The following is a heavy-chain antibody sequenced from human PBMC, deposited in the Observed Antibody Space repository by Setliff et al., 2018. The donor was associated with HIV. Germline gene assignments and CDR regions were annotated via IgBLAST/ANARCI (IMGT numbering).Heavy chain of an antibody. J-gene: IGHJ4*02. Sequence: SETLSLTCAVSASFISSDYCWGWIRQPPGKGLEWIGEAIHSGITYNPSLRSRVTISLDTSKNQFSLNLTSVTAADTAVYYCVRGEYYDVSAIYHDDRWGQGTLVTVSS. CDR3: VRGEYYDVSAIYHDDR. D-gene: IGHD3-16*01. CDR2: AIHSGIT. CDR1: ASFISSDYC. V-gene: IGHV4-34*01.